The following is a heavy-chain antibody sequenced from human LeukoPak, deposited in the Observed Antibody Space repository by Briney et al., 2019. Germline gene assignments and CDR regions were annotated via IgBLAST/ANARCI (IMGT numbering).Heavy chain of an antibody. CDR2: INHSGYT. CDR3: TRMTTGHDY. J-gene: IGHJ4*02. CDR1: GVSFNDYY. V-gene: IGHV4-34*01. Sequence: SETLSLTCAVSGVSFNDYYWSWVRQTPGKGLEWIGEINHSGYTNNSPSLKSRVTLSIDTSRKQFSLNLRSVTVADTGIYYCTRMTTGHDYWGQGTLVTVSS. D-gene: IGHD4-17*01.